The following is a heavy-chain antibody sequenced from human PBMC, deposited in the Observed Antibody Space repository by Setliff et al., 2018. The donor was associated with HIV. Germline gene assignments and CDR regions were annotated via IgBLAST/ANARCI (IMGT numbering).Heavy chain of an antibody. CDR3: AREVDYYDSSRYLLLYYFDS. J-gene: IGHJ4*02. V-gene: IGHV4-59*01. Sequence: SETLSLTCNVSGGSISTYYCSWIRQPPGKGLEWIGYIYDSGSTNCNPSLKSRVTISEDTSKNQLSLRLSSVTAADTAVYYCAREVDYYDSSRYLLLYYFDSWGQGTLVTVSS. D-gene: IGHD3-22*01. CDR2: IYDSGST. CDR1: GGSISTYY.